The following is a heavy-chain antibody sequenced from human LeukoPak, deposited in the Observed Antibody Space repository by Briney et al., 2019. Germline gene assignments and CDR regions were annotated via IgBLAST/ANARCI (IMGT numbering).Heavy chain of an antibody. J-gene: IGHJ4*02. CDR1: GGSISSRSYY. CDR2: IYYDGST. CDR3: AGYLAYCGRDCYPNFDY. V-gene: IGHV4-39*01. D-gene: IGHD2-21*02. Sequence: SETLSLTCTVSGGSISSRSYYWGWIRQPPGKGLEWIGSIYYDGSTYYNPSLKSRVTISVDPSKNQFSLKLNSVTAADTAVYYCAGYLAYCGRDCYPNFDYWGQGTLVTVSS.